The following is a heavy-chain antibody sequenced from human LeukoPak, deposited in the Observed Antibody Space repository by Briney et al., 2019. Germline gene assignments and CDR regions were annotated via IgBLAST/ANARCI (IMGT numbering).Heavy chain of an antibody. CDR2: TSTSGNS. CDR1: GGSISGYY. CDR3: TRESGSMRWFDP. J-gene: IGHJ5*02. D-gene: IGHD6-25*01. V-gene: IGHV4-4*07. Sequence: SETLSLTCTVSGGSISGYYWSWIRQPAGKGLEWIGRTSTSGNSNYIPSLVSRVTMSVDTSKNQFSLNLGSVTAADTAVYYCTRESGSMRWFDPWGQGTLVTVSS.